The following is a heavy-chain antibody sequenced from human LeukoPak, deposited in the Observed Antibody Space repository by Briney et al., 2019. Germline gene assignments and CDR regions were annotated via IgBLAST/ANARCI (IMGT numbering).Heavy chain of an antibody. Sequence: GASLKISCKGSGYSFTSYWIGWVRQMPGKGLEWMGIIYPGDSDTRYSPSFQGQVTISAAKSISTAYLQWSSLKASDTAMYYCARTVSMDHSDNNWFDPWGQGTLVTVSS. CDR1: GYSFTSYW. CDR3: ARTVSMDHSDNNWFDP. V-gene: IGHV5-51*01. D-gene: IGHD3/OR15-3a*01. J-gene: IGHJ5*02. CDR2: IYPGDSDT.